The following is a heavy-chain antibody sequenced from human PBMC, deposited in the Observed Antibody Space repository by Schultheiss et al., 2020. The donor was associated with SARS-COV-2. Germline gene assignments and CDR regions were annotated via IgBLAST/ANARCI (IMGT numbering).Heavy chain of an antibody. CDR3: ASWGYCSSTSCYRDYYYYGMDV. CDR2: INTYNGNT. CDR1: GYTFTSYG. Sequence: ASVKVSCKASGYTFTSYGISWVRQAPGQGLEWMGWINTYNGNTNYAQSLQGRVSMTTDTSTSTAYLEVRSLRSDDTAVYYCASWGYCSSTSCYRDYYYYGMDVWGQGTTVTVSS. D-gene: IGHD2-2*02. V-gene: IGHV1-18*01. J-gene: IGHJ6*02.